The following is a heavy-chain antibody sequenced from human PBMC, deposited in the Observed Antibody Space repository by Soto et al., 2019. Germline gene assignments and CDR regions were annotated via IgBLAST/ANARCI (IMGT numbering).Heavy chain of an antibody. Sequence: QVQLQESGPGLVKPSQTLSLTCSVSGVSVSSDIYYWNWIRHHSGKGLEWIGYIYYSGNTYYNPSLGGRVTISLDTSKNHFSLRLRSVTPADTAVYYCARYPVVVVPAANYGLDVWGQGTTVTVSS. D-gene: IGHD2-2*01. V-gene: IGHV4-31*03. CDR2: IYYSGNT. J-gene: IGHJ6*02. CDR3: ARYPVVVVPAANYGLDV. CDR1: GVSVSSDIYY.